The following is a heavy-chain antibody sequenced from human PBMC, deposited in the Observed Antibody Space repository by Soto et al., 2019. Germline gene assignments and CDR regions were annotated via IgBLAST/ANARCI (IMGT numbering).Heavy chain of an antibody. J-gene: IGHJ4*02. Sequence: VGSLRLSCAASGFTFSSYSMNWVRQDPGKGLEWSSAITGGGDGTYHADSVRGRFTISRDNSNNVLFVQMNRLRAEDTAVYYCAKGSANNTPYYFDSWGQGTLVTVSS. CDR2: ITGGGDGT. V-gene: IGHV3-23*01. D-gene: IGHD2-15*01. CDR1: GFTFSSYS. CDR3: AKGSANNTPYYFDS.